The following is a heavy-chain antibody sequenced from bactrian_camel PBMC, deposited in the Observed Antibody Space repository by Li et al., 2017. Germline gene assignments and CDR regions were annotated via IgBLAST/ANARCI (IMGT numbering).Heavy chain of an antibody. CDR2: VDSGKT. J-gene: IGHJ4*01. D-gene: IGHD1*01. CDR1: EYTCA. Sequence: VQAGGSLRLSCATSEYTCAGWFRQAPGKEREGVAAVDSGKTVYADSVKGRFTMSQDNAKNTVYLQMNSLNAEDTGAYYCAAGFPTWGGWLDVTQYKYWGQGTQVTVS. V-gene: IGHV3-3*01. CDR3: AAGFPTWGGWLDVTQYKY.